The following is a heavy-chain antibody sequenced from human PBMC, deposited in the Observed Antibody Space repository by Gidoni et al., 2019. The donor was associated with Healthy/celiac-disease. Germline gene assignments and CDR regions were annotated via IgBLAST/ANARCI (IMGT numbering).Heavy chain of an antibody. CDR1: GFTFTSSA. J-gene: IGHJ6*02. CDR3: AAENRGWELLSSYYYYGMDV. D-gene: IGHD1-26*01. V-gene: IGHV1-58*01. Sequence: QMQLVQSVPEVNKPVTSVKVSCTASGFTFTSSAVQWVRQARGQRLEWIGWIVVGSGNTNYAQKFQERVTITRDMSTSTAYMELSSLRSEDTAVYYCAAENRGWELLSSYYYYGMDVWGQGTTVTVSS. CDR2: IVVGSGNT.